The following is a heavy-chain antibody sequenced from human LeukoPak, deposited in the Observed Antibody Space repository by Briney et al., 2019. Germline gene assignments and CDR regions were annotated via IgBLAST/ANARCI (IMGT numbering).Heavy chain of an antibody. CDR1: GFSFGNYW. CDR2: IKQDNIER. J-gene: IGHJ4*01. D-gene: IGHD3-10*01. V-gene: IGHV3-7*01. Sequence: GGSLRLSCAASGFSFGNYWMSWVRQGPGKGPEWVANIKQDNIERRNMDSVKGRFTISRDNAQSLVLLQVHSLRAEDTAVYYCVRAPPTPSEIRGYASDYGDYWGHGIQVTVST. CDR3: VRAPPTPSEIRGYASDYGDY.